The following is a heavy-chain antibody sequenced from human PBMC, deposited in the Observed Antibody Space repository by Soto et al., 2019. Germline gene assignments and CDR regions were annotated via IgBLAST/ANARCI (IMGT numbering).Heavy chain of an antibody. CDR2: IYYSGTT. J-gene: IGHJ4*02. Sequence: PSETLSLTCTVSGDSVSSDGYYWSWIRQHPGKGLEWIGYIYYSGTTYYNPSLKSRVTISVDTSKNQFSLKLSSVTAADTAVYFCAGRAGDEWGQGTLVTVSA. CDR3: AGRAGDE. V-gene: IGHV4-31*03. CDR1: GDSVSSDGYY.